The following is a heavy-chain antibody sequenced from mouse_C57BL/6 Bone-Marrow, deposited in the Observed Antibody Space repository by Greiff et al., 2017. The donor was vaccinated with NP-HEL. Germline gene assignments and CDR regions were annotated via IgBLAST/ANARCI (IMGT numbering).Heavy chain of an antibody. V-gene: IGHV10-1*01. CDR3: VRHIHYGSSYWYFDV. J-gene: IGHJ1*03. D-gene: IGHD1-1*01. CDR1: GFSFNTYA. CDR2: IRSKSNNYAT. Sequence: EVKVEESGGGLVQPKGSLKLSCAASGFSFNTYAMNWVRQAPGKGLEWVARIRSKSNNYATYYADSVKDRFTISRDDSESMLYLQMNNLKTEDAAMYYCVRHIHYGSSYWYFDVWGTGTTVTVSS.